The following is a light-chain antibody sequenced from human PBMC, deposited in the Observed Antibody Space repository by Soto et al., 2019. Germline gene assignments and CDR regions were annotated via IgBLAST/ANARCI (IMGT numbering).Light chain of an antibody. J-gene: IGKJ4*01. CDR2: DAS. CDR1: QSIGTY. CDR3: QQRSNWPRA. V-gene: IGKV3-11*01. Sequence: EILLTQSPATLSLSPGEGATLSCRASQSIGTYLAWYQHKPGQPPRLLIYDASNRDTGIPARFSGSGSGTDFSLTISSLEPEDFEVYYCQQRSNWPRAFGGGTKVDIK.